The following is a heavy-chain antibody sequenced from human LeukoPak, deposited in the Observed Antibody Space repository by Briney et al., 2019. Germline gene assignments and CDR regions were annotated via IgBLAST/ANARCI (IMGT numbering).Heavy chain of an antibody. CDR1: GFTFSSYA. V-gene: IGHV3-30*04. CDR2: ISYDGSNK. J-gene: IGHJ3*02. D-gene: IGHD1-7*01. CDR3: ARDLTVAELIGFAFDI. Sequence: PGGSLRLSCAASGFTFSSYAMHWVRQAPGKGLEWVAVISYDGSNKYYADSVKGRFTISRDNSKNTLYLQMNSLRAEDTAVYYCARDLTVAELIGFAFDIWGQGTMVTVSS.